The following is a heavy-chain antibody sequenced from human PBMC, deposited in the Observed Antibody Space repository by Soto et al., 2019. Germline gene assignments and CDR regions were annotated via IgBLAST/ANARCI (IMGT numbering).Heavy chain of an antibody. CDR2: IWYDGSNK. V-gene: IGHV3-33*01. Sequence: GGSLRLSCAASGFTFSSYGMHWVRQAPGKGLEWVAVIWYDGSNKYYADSVKGRFTISRDNSKNTLYLQMNSLRAEDTAVYYCARDAISSSWSYYYYYGMDVWGQGTTVTVYS. D-gene: IGHD6-13*01. CDR3: ARDAISSSWSYYYYYGMDV. J-gene: IGHJ6*02. CDR1: GFTFSSYG.